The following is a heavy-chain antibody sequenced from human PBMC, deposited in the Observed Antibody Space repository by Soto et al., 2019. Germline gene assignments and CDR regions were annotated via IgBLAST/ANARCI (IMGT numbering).Heavy chain of an antibody. CDR1: GGSVSSGDYF. Sequence: PSETLSLTCTVSGGSVSSGDYFWSWPRQSPGKRLEWIAYIYYSGSTNYNPSLKSRATISVDTSKSQVSLTLTSMTAADAALYYRARSPNSYYYGFDAWGQGTAVTVSS. J-gene: IGHJ6*02. V-gene: IGHV4-61*08. CDR3: ARSPNSYYYGFDA. CDR2: IYYSGST.